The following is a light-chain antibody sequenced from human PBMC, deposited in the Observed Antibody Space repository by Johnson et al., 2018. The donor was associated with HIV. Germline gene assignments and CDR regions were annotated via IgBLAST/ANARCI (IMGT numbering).Light chain of an antibody. J-gene: IGLJ1*01. CDR1: SSNIGNNY. V-gene: IGLV1-51*01. Sequence: HSVLTQPPSVSAAPGQKVTISCSGSSSNIGNNYVFWYQQLPGTAPKLLIYDNNKRPSGIPDRFSGSKSGTSATLGITGLQTGDEADYYCGTWDSSLSAGRYVFGTGTKVTVL. CDR2: DNN. CDR3: GTWDSSLSAGRYV.